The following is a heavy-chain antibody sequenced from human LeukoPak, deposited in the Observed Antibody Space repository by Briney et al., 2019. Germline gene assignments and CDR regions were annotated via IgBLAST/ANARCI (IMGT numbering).Heavy chain of an antibody. CDR2: ISSSGSTI. V-gene: IGHV3-11*01. Sequence: PGGSLRLSCAASGFTFSDYYMIWIRQAPGKGLEWVSYISSSGSTIYYADSVKGRFTISRDNAKNSLYLQMNSPRAEDTAVYYCARARYDSSGYYYDRNWYFDLWGRGTLVTVSS. CDR1: GFTFSDYY. D-gene: IGHD3-22*01. J-gene: IGHJ2*01. CDR3: ARARYDSSGYYYDRNWYFDL.